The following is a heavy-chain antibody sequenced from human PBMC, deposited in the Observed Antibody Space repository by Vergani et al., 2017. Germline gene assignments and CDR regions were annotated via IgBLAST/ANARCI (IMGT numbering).Heavy chain of an antibody. CDR1: GGSISSSSYY. CDR2: ISSSSSYI. CDR3: ARDGGYCSSTSCHQGAVDY. J-gene: IGHJ4*02. D-gene: IGHD2-2*03. V-gene: IGHV3-21*01. Sequence: LQLQESGPGLVKPSETLSLTCTVSGGSISSSSYYWGWVRQAPGKGLEWVSSISSSSSYIYYADSVKGRFTISRDNAKNSLYLQMNSLRAEDTAVYYCARDGGYCSSTSCHQGAVDYWGQGTLVTVSS.